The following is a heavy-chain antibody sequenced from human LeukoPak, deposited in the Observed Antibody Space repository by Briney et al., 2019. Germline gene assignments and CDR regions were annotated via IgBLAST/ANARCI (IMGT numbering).Heavy chain of an antibody. Sequence: KPSETLSLTCTVSGGSISSGGYYWSWIRQHPGKGLEWIGYIYYSGSTYYNPSLKSRVTISVDTSKNQFSLKLSSVTAADTAVYYCARTYSSSWMDYWGQGTLVTVSS. D-gene: IGHD6-13*01. CDR3: ARTYSSSWMDY. J-gene: IGHJ4*02. CDR2: IYYSGST. CDR1: GGSISSGGYY. V-gene: IGHV4-31*03.